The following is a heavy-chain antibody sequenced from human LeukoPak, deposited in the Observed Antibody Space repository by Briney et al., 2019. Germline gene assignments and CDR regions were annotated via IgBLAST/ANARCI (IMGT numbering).Heavy chain of an antibody. V-gene: IGHV4-4*02. CDR1: GDSINSLDL. J-gene: IGHJ4*02. CDR3: AGLVGRYSSGLYYYYFDY. D-gene: IGHD3-22*01. CDR2: MYLSGTT. Sequence: PSETLSLTCTVSGDSINSLDLWSWVRQPPGKGLEWIGEMYLSGTTHSNPSVKSRVTISIDKSKNQFFLNLSSVTAADTAVYYCAGLVGRYSSGLYYYYFDYWGQGTLVTVSS.